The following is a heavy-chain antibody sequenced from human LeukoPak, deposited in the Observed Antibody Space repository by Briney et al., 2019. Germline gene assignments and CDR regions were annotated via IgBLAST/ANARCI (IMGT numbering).Heavy chain of an antibody. CDR1: GYSFTSYR. J-gene: IGHJ3*02. V-gene: IGHV5-51*01. D-gene: IGHD6-19*01. CDR2: IYPGDSDT. Sequence: GESLKISCKGSGYSFTSYRIGWVRQMPGKGLEWMGIIYPGDSDTRYSPSIQGQVTISADKSISTAYLQWSSLKASDTAMYYCAREAAVTGGTGDAFDIWGQGTMVTVSS. CDR3: AREAAVTGGTGDAFDI.